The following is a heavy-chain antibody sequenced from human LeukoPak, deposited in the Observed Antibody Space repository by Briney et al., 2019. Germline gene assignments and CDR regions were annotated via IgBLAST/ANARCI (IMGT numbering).Heavy chain of an antibody. CDR3: ARGVEPLAANTLAY. Sequence: GGSLRLSCAASGFTVITNNMTWVRQAPGKGLEWVSVLYSDGNAKYADSVQGRFTISRDNSKNTLYLEMNSLSPDDTAVYYCARGVEPLAANTLAYWGQGTLVTVSS. J-gene: IGHJ4*02. CDR2: LYSDGNA. CDR1: GFTVITNN. D-gene: IGHD1-14*01. V-gene: IGHV3-53*01.